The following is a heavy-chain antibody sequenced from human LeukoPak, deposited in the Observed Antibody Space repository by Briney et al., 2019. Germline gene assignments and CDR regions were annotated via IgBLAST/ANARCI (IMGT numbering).Heavy chain of an antibody. D-gene: IGHD6-19*01. CDR1: GFNFSSYR. V-gene: IGHV3-21*06. CDR3: ASSLDPSMAGMPFDY. CDR2: VSNSGDYI. J-gene: IGHJ4*02. Sequence: GGSLRLSCAASGFNFSSYRMNWVRQAPGKGLEWVSSVSNSGDYIHYADSVKGRFTISRDNSKNSLYLQMNSLRAEDTAVYYCASSLDPSMAGMPFDYWGQGTLVTVSS.